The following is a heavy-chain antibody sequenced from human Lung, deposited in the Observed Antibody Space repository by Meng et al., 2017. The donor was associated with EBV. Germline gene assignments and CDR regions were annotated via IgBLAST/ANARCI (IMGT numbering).Heavy chain of an antibody. J-gene: IGHJ5*02. CDR1: GFTFSSYS. V-gene: IGHV3-21*01. CDR3: APSEGWFDP. Sequence: EVQLVESGXXXXXSXXSLGLSCATSGFTFSSYSMTWVRQAPGKGLEWIASISVGSGYIKYADSVKGRFTISRDNAENSLFLQMNTLRVEDTAVYYCAPSEGWFDPWGQGTLVTVSS. CDR2: ISVGSGYI.